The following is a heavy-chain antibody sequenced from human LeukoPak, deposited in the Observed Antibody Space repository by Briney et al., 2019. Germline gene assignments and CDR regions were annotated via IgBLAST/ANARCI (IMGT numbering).Heavy chain of an antibody. V-gene: IGHV3-23*01. CDR2: ISGSADST. CDR3: AKDGPAVTQDLEY. J-gene: IGHJ4*02. CDR1: GFTFSSFA. D-gene: IGHD4-17*01. Sequence: GGSLRLSCAASGFTFSSFAMSWVRQAPGKGLEWVSAISGSADSTYYADSVRGRFTISRDNPKNMLYLQMNSLRAEDTAVYYCAKDGPAVTQDLEYWGQGTLVTVSS.